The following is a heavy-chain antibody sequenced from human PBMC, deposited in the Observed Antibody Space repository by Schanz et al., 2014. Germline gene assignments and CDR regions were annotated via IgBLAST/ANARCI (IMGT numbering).Heavy chain of an antibody. CDR1: GYTFISYF. CDR2: INPTGGST. J-gene: IGHJ4*02. V-gene: IGHV1-46*01. Sequence: QVQLVQSGAEVKKPGASVKVSCKASGYTFISYFIHWVRQAPGQGLEWMGIINPTGGSTSYAQRFQGRVTVTRDTSTSTVYMGLSSLRSEDTAVYYCARAAYGGYTSTPLRYWGQGTLVTVSS. CDR3: ARAAYGGYTSTPLRY. D-gene: IGHD5-12*01.